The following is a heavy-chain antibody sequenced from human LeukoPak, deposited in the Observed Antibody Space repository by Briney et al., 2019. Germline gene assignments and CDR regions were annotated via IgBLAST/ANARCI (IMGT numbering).Heavy chain of an antibody. V-gene: IGHV3-7*01. Sequence: PGGSLRLSCAASGFTFSSYWMSWVRQAPGKGLEWVANIKQDGSEKYYVDSVKGRFTISRDNAKNSLYLQMNSLRAEDTAVYYCARGEGPPPHYYYYGMDVWGQGTTVTVSS. CDR2: IKQDGSEK. CDR3: ARGEGPPPHYYYYGMDV. J-gene: IGHJ6*02. CDR1: GFTFSSYW.